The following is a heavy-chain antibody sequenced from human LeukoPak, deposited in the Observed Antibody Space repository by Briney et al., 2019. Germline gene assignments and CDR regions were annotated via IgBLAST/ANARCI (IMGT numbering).Heavy chain of an antibody. V-gene: IGHV3-21*01. Sequence: PGGSLRLSCAASGFTFSSYSMNWVRQAPGKGLEWVSFISSSSSYIYYADSVKGRFTISRDNAKNSLYLQMNSLRAEDTAVYYCAAPPVWSGYYIPYYMDVWGKGTTVTVSS. CDR1: GFTFSSYS. J-gene: IGHJ6*03. CDR2: ISSSSSYI. CDR3: AAPPVWSGYYIPYYMDV. D-gene: IGHD3-3*01.